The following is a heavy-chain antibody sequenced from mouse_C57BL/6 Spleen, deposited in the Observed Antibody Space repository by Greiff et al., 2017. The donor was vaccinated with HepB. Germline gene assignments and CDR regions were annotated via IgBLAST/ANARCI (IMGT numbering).Heavy chain of an antibody. Sequence: VKLQQSGAELVRPGTSVKVSCKASGYAFTNYLIEWVKQRPGQGLEWIGVINPGSGGTNYNEKFKGKATLTADKSSSTAYMQLSSLTSEDSAVYFCARYDDYDGGSYFDYWGQGTTLTVSS. CDR1: GYAFTNYL. D-gene: IGHD2-4*01. CDR2: INPGSGGT. J-gene: IGHJ2*01. V-gene: IGHV1-54*01. CDR3: ARYDDYDGGSYFDY.